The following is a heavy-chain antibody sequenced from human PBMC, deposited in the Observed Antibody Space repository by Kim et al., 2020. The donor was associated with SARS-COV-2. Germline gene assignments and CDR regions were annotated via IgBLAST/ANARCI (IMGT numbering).Heavy chain of an antibody. J-gene: IGHJ4*02. CDR3: ARHFTGYGGNSFNY. Sequence: TPTHKSRVNISVDTSKTQYSLKLSSVTAADTAVYYCARHFTGYGGNSFNYWGQGTLVTVSS. D-gene: IGHD2-21*02. V-gene: IGHV4-59*08.